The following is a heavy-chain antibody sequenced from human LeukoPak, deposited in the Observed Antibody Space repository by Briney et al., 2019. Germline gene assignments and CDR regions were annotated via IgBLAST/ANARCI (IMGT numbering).Heavy chain of an antibody. V-gene: IGHV3-21*04. Sequence: GGSLRLSCAASGFTFNSHSMNWVRQAPGKVLEWVSSISTSSSYIYYADSVKGRFTISRDNAKNSLFLQMNSLRAEDTAVYYCARVLRYCSGGNCYSGGLGYMDVWGKGTTVTISS. CDR1: GFTFNSHS. D-gene: IGHD2-15*01. CDR3: ARVLRYCSGGNCYSGGLGYMDV. CDR2: ISTSSSYI. J-gene: IGHJ6*03.